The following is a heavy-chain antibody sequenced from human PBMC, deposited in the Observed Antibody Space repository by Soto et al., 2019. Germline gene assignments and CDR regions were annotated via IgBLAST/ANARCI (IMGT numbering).Heavy chain of an antibody. Sequence: GESLKISCKGSGYIFANDWIAWVRQMPGKGLEWMGIIFPGDSDTRYSPSIQGQVTISADKSINTAYLQWSSLKASDTAVYYCARRVAAHPYFDFWGQGALVTVSS. CDR2: IFPGDSDT. V-gene: IGHV5-51*01. CDR3: ARRVAAHPYFDF. CDR1: GYIFANDW. J-gene: IGHJ4*02. D-gene: IGHD6-6*01.